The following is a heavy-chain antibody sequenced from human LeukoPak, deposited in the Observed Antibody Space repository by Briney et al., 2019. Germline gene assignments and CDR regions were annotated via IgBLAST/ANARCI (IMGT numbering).Heavy chain of an antibody. D-gene: IGHD5-24*01. V-gene: IGHV3-23*01. J-gene: IGHJ5*02. CDR1: GFTFSTYG. CDR2: ISGSGGNT. Sequence: GGSLRLSCAASGFTFSTYGMSWVRQAPGKGLEWVSGISGSGGNTYYADSVKGRFTISRDNSKNTLYVQMKSLRAEDTAVYYCARDRAYNGNNWLDTWGRGTLVTVSS. CDR3: ARDRAYNGNNWLDT.